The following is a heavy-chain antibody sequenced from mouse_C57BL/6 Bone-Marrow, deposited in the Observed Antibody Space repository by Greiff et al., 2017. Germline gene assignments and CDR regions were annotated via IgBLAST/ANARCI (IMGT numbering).Heavy chain of an antibody. CDR3: ARSPYYYGSSYWYVDV. Sequence: VQLQQPGAELVRPGSSVKLSCKASGYTFTSYWMDWVKQRPGQGLEWIGNIYPSDSETHYNQKFKDKATLTVDKSSSTAYMQLSSLTSDDSAVYYCARSPYYYGSSYWYVDVWGTGTTVTVSS. V-gene: IGHV1-61*01. D-gene: IGHD1-1*01. CDR2: IYPSDSET. J-gene: IGHJ1*03. CDR1: GYTFTSYW.